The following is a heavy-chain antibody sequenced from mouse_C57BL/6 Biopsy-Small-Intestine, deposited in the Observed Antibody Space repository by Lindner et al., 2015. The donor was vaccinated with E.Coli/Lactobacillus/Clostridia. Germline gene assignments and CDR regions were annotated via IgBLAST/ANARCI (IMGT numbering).Heavy chain of an antibody. Sequence: SVKVSCKASGYGFTNYYMHRVRQAPGQGLEWMGIMGPSGGRTSYAQNFQGRVTMTRDTSTSTVYMELSSLRSEDTAAYYCARGIVNYYYGMDDWGQGTTVTVSS. CDR1: GYGFTNYY. V-gene: IGHV1-59*01. CDR3: ARGIVNYYYGMDD. J-gene: IGHJ4*01. D-gene: IGHD2-1*01. CDR2: MGPSGGRT.